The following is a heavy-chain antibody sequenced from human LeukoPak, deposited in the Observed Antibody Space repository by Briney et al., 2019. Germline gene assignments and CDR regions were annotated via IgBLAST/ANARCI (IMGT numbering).Heavy chain of an antibody. V-gene: IGHV1-46*01. D-gene: IGHD6-19*01. CDR1: GYTSSSVY. Sequence: ASLSVSCTASGYTSSSVYMDWVRHAPRQGLEWMGIINPSVGSTTYAQMFQGRLTMTRDMSTSTVYMELSSLSCEDTAVYYCTRTLGAVADSRYWFDPWGQGTLVTVSS. CDR2: INPSVGST. CDR3: TRTLGAVADSRYWFDP. J-gene: IGHJ5*02.